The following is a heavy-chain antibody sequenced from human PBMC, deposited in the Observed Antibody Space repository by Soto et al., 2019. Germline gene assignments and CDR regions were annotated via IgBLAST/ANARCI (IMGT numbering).Heavy chain of an antibody. CDR1: GFTFTSYA. J-gene: IGHJ6*02. CDR2: ISSNGGST. V-gene: IGHV3-64D*06. D-gene: IGHD5-18*01. Sequence: PGRSMRLACSPSGFTFTSYAMQWVRQAPGKGLEYVSAISSNGGSTYYADSVKGRFTISRDNPKNTLYLQMSSLRAEDAAVYYCVKDKPLDTAIPRDYYYYGMDVWGQGTTVTVSS. CDR3: VKDKPLDTAIPRDYYYYGMDV.